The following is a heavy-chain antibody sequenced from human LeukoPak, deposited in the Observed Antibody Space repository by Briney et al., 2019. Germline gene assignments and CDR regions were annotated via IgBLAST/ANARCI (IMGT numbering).Heavy chain of an antibody. CDR1: GGSISTYY. Sequence: SETLSLTCTVSGGSISTYYWSWIRQPPGKGLEWIGYIYYSGSTNYNPSLKSRVTISVDTSKNQFSLKLNSVTAADTAVYYCAREKQWLPYFDYWGQGILVTVSS. CDR3: AREKQWLPYFDY. D-gene: IGHD6-19*01. CDR2: IYYSGST. J-gene: IGHJ4*02. V-gene: IGHV4-59*01.